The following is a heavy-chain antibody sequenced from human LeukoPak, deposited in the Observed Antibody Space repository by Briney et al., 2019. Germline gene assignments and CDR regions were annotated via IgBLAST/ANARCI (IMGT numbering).Heavy chain of an antibody. J-gene: IGHJ6*02. D-gene: IGHD3-9*01. CDR1: GGSISSYY. V-gene: IGHV4-59*01. Sequence: SETLSLTCTVSGGSISSYYWSWIRQPPGKGLEWIGYIYYSGSTNYNPSLKSRVTISVDTSKNQFSLKLSSVTAADTAVYYCARDRREYDILTDWHYYGMDVRGQGTTVTVSS. CDR2: IYYSGST. CDR3: ARDRREYDILTDWHYYGMDV.